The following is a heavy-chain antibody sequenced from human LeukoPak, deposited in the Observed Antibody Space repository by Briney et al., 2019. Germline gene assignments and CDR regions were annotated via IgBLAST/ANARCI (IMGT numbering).Heavy chain of an antibody. V-gene: IGHV4-59*05. Sequence: SETLSLTCTFSGGSISSYYWSWIRPPPGKGLEWIGSMFYRGSTYYNPSLKSRVTISVDTSKNQFSLKVSSVTAADTAVYYCARHTRIGYSYGFEVWGQGTLVTVSS. CDR3: ARHTRIGYSYGFEV. CDR2: MFYRGST. D-gene: IGHD5-18*01. J-gene: IGHJ4*02. CDR1: GGSISSYY.